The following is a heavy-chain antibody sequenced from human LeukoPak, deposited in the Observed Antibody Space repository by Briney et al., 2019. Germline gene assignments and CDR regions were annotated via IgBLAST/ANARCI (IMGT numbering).Heavy chain of an antibody. CDR3: AREGYYDSSGYQNY. Sequence: SETLSLTCAVYGGSFSGYYWSWIRQPPGKGLEWIGEINHSGSTNYNPSLTSRVTISVDTSKNQFSRKLSSVTAADTAVYYCAREGYYDSSGYQNYWRQGTLLTVSS. J-gene: IGHJ4*02. CDR2: INHSGST. V-gene: IGHV4-34*01. CDR1: GGSFSGYY. D-gene: IGHD3-22*01.